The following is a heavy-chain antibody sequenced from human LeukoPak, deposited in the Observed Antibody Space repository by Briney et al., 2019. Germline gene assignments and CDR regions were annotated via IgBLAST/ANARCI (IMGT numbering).Heavy chain of an antibody. D-gene: IGHD3-10*01. J-gene: IGHJ4*02. CDR2: IYHSGST. CDR1: GYSISSGYY. V-gene: IGHV4-38-2*01. Sequence: TSETLSLTCAVSGYSISSGYYWGWIRQPPGKGLEWIGSIYHSGSTYYNPSLKSRVTISVDTSKNQFSLKLSSVTAADTAVYYCARHYGSGSYYNGYWGQGTLVTVSS. CDR3: ARHYGSGSYYNGY.